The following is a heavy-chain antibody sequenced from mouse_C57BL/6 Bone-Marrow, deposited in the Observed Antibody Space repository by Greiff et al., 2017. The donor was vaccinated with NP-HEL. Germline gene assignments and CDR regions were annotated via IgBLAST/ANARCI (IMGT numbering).Heavy chain of an antibody. J-gene: IGHJ4*01. D-gene: IGHD4-1*02. V-gene: IGHV5-6*01. CDR2: ISSGGSYT. CDR3: ARPNWYYAMDY. Sequence: EVQRVESGGDLVKPGGSLKLSCAASGFTFSSYGMSWVRQTPDKRLEWVATISSGGSYTYYPDSVTGRFTISRDNAKNTLYLQMSSLKSEDTAMYYCARPNWYYAMDYWGQGTSVTVSS. CDR1: GFTFSSYG.